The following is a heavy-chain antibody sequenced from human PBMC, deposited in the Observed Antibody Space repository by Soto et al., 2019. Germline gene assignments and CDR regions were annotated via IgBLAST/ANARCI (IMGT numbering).Heavy chain of an antibody. CDR1: GYTVTEYD. CDR2: INPNSGVT. D-gene: IGHD3-16*01. V-gene: IGHV1-2*02. Sequence: ASVKVSCKASGYTVTEYDIHWVRQAPGQGLEWMGWINPNSGVTNYAQKFQGRATMTRDTSIRTAYMELSRLTSDDTAVYYCARDIPRYGGGTYPWLWGRGTLVTVSS. CDR3: ARDIPRYGGGTYPWL. J-gene: IGHJ4*02.